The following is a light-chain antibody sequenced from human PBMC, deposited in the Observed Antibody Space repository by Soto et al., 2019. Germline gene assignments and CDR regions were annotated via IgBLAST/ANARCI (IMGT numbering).Light chain of an antibody. CDR1: QSLSSGY. CDR2: GAS. CDR3: QQYGGSPLVT. J-gene: IGKJ4*01. V-gene: IGKV3-20*01. Sequence: ETVLTQSPGTLSLSPGERATLSCRASQSLSSGYLAWYQQGPGQAPRLLISGASSRAPGIPDRFSGTGSGAEFTLTISRLEPEDCAVYYCQQYGGSPLVTFGGGTKVEIK.